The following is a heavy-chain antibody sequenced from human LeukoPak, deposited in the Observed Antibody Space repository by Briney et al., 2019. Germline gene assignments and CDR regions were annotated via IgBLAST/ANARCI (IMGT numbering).Heavy chain of an antibody. Sequence: GGSLRLSCAASGFTVSSNYMSWVRQAPGKGLEWVSLIYSGGTTYYADSVKGRFTFSRDNSKNTLYLQMNSLRAEDTAVYYCARRGDGGRSFDLWGQGTLVTVSS. CDR3: ARRGDGGRSFDL. J-gene: IGHJ4*02. CDR2: IYSGGTT. V-gene: IGHV3-53*01. CDR1: GFTVSSNY. D-gene: IGHD4-23*01.